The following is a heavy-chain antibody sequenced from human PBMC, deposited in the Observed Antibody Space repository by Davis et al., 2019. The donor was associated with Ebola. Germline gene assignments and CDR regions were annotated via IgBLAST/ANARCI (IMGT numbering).Heavy chain of an antibody. J-gene: IGHJ3*02. CDR3: ARPRQWLVSEAFDI. V-gene: IGHV5-10-1*01. D-gene: IGHD6-19*01. Sequence: KVSCKGSGYSFTSYWISWVRQMPGKGLEWMGRIDPSDSYTNYSPSFQGHVTISADKSISTAYLQWSSLKASDTAMYYCARPRQWLVSEAFDIWGQGTMVTVSS. CDR1: GYSFTSYW. CDR2: IDPSDSYT.